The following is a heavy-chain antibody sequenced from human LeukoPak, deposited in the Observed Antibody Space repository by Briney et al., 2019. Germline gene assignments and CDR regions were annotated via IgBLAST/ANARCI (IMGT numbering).Heavy chain of an antibody. CDR3: ARALFSYDSSGYYPPHFDY. J-gene: IGHJ4*02. CDR2: VTRGGGST. D-gene: IGHD3-22*01. Sequence: GGSLRLSCAASGFTFSSYAMSWVRQAPGKGLEWVSTVTRGGGSTYYADSVKGRFTISRDNSKDTMYLQMNSLRAEDTAVYYCARALFSYDSSGYYPPHFDYWGQGTLVTVSS. CDR1: GFTFSSYA. V-gene: IGHV3-23*01.